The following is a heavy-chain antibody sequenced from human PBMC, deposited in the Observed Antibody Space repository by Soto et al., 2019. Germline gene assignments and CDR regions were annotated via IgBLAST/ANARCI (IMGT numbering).Heavy chain of an antibody. J-gene: IGHJ4*02. D-gene: IGHD5-12*01. CDR3: ARDDRDGYNPSGVYFDY. V-gene: IGHV4-31*03. Sequence: SLSVTCTVSGGSISSGGYYWSWILQHPGKGLEWIGYIYYSGSTYYNPSLKSRVTISVDTSKNQFSLKLSSVTAADTAVYYCARDDRDGYNPSGVYFDYWGQGTLVTVSS. CDR1: GGSISSGGYY. CDR2: IYYSGST.